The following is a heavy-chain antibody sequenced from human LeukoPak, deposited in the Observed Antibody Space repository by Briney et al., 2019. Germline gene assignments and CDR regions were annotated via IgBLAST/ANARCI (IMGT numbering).Heavy chain of an antibody. D-gene: IGHD2-2*01. CDR3: AREEIVVVPAAQFFYYYMDV. J-gene: IGHJ6*03. Sequence: KASENLSLTCTVSGASISSYYWSWIRQPAGKGLEWIGRIYTSGSTNYNPSLKSRVTMSVDTSKNQFSLKLSSVTAADTAVYYCAREEIVVVPAAQFFYYYMDVWGKGTTVTVSS. V-gene: IGHV4-4*07. CDR1: GASISSYY. CDR2: IYTSGST.